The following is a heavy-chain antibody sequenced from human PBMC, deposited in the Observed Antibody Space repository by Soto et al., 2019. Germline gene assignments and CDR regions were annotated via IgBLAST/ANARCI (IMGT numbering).Heavy chain of an antibody. CDR3: ARETRRWGFTPSDMDV. Sequence: QVQLQESGPGLVKPSETLSLTCTVSGGSITDSYWSWIRQPPGKGLEWIGYIYYGGSNHYNPSLKIRVTISVGSSKNPLAPKLTSVTAAEPAVYYCARETRRWGFTPSDMDVWGKGTTVTVSS. V-gene: IGHV4-59*01. D-gene: IGHD7-27*01. CDR1: GGSITDSY. CDR2: IYYGGSN. J-gene: IGHJ6*03.